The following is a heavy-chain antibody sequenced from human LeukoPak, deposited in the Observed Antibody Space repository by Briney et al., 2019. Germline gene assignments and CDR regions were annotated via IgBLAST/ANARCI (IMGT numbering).Heavy chain of an antibody. V-gene: IGHV1-18*01. CDR3: ARVVVGASYYFDY. CDR2: ISAYNGNT. CDR1: GYTFTSYG. D-gene: IGHD1-26*01. Sequence: GASVKVSCKASGYTFTSYGISWVRQAPGQGLEWMGWISAYNGNTNYAQKLQGRVTITTDTSTSTAYMGLRSLRSDDTAVYYCARVVVGASYYFDYWGQGTLVTVSS. J-gene: IGHJ4*02.